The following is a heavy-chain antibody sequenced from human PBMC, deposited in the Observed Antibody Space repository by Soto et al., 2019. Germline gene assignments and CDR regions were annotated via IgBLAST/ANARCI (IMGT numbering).Heavy chain of an antibody. Sequence: EVQLLESGGGLVQPGGSLRLSCGASGFTFSDNAMTWVRQAPGKGLEWVSSISDDGDSTYYADSVKGRFTISIDNSKNTLFPQMSSLGAEDTAVYYCAKSLSTAVNYGLDVWGQGTSVTVSS. CDR3: AKSLSTAVNYGLDV. J-gene: IGHJ6*02. CDR1: GFTFSDNA. D-gene: IGHD2-2*01. CDR2: ISDDGDST. V-gene: IGHV3-23*01.